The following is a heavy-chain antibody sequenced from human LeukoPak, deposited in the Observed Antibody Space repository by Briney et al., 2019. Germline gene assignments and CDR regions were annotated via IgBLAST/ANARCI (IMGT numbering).Heavy chain of an antibody. CDR1: GCTFSSYA. CDR3: ARDRYGGNSESDY. J-gene: IGHJ4*02. Sequence: GASVKVSYKASGCTFSSYAISWVRQAPGRGLEWMGGIIPIFGTANYAQKFQGRVTITADKSTSTAYMELSSLRSEDTAVYYCARDRYGGNSESDYWGQGTLVTVSS. D-gene: IGHD4-23*01. V-gene: IGHV1-69*06. CDR2: IIPIFGTA.